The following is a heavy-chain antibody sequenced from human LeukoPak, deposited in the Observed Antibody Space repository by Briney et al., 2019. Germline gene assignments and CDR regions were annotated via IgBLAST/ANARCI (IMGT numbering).Heavy chain of an antibody. D-gene: IGHD5-18*01. CDR1: GGSFSGYY. Sequence: PSETLSLTCAVYGGSFSGYYWSWIRQPPGKGLEWIGEINHSGSTNYNPSLKSRVTISVDTSKNQFSLKLSSVTAADTAVYYCARGLSYSYGSNDFIAFYYYGMDVWGQGTTVTVSS. V-gene: IGHV4-34*01. J-gene: IGHJ6*02. CDR2: INHSGST. CDR3: ARGLSYSYGSNDFIAFYYYGMDV.